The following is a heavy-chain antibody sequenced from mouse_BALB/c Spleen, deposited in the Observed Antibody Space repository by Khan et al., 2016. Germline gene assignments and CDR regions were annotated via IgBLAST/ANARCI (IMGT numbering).Heavy chain of an antibody. CDR3: AGSTSSSYSYYAMDY. D-gene: IGHD1-1*01. Sequence: QIQLVQSGPELKKPGETVKISCKASGYTFTDYSIHWVKQAPGKGLKWMGWINTETGEPTYADDFKGRFAFSSETSASTAYLQINNLKTEDTATYFCAGSTSSSYSYYAMDYWGQGTSVTVSS. CDR1: GYTFTDYS. CDR2: INTETGEP. J-gene: IGHJ4*01. V-gene: IGHV9-2-1*01.